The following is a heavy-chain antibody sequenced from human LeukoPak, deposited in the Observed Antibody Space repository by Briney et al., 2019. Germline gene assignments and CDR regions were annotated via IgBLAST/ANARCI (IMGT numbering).Heavy chain of an antibody. V-gene: IGHV4-4*07. CDR2: IYTSGST. D-gene: IGHD3-22*01. J-gene: IGHJ2*01. Sequence: PSETLSLTCTVSGGSIGSYYWSWIRQPAGKGLEWIGRIYTSGSTNYNPSLKSRVTMSVDTSKNQFSLKLSSVTAADTAVYYCARARDSSGYYFYWYFDLWGRGTLVTVSS. CDR1: GGSIGSYY. CDR3: ARARDSSGYYFYWYFDL.